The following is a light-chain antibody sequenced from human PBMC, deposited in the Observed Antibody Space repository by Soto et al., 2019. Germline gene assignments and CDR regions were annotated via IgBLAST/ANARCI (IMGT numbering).Light chain of an antibody. J-gene: IGLJ1*01. Sequence: QSVLTQPASMSGSPGQSITISCTGTSSDVGSYYPVSWFQQHLGKAPKLIIYEVNKRPSGVSDRFSGSKSGNTASLTISGLQAADEAEYYCCSYAGDTTFFVFGTGTKVTVL. V-gene: IGLV2-23*02. CDR2: EVN. CDR3: CSYAGDTTFFV. CDR1: SSDVGSYYP.